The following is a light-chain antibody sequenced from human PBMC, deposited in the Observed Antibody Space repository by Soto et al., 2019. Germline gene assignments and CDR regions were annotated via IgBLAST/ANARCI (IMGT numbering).Light chain of an antibody. CDR1: QSVSSSY. Sequence: DIVLTQSPGTLSLSPGERATLSCRASQSVSSSYLAWFQQKPGQAPRLLIYGASSLQSGVLSRFSGAGSGTDFTLTIGNLHPEEFAIYYCKQSYSTQWTFGQGTKVDI. V-gene: IGKV3-20*02. CDR2: GAS. CDR3: KQSYSTQWT. J-gene: IGKJ1*01.